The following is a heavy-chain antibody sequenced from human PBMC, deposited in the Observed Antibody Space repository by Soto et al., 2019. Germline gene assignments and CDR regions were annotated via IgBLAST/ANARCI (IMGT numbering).Heavy chain of an antibody. J-gene: IGHJ4*02. CDR3: ARNGDGYSSGWYYFDY. CDR2: IIPIFGTA. Sequence: QVQLVQSGAEVKKPGSSVKVSCKASGGTFSSYAISWVRQAPGQGLEWMGGIIPIFGTANYAQKFQGRVTITADESTSKAYMELSSLRSEDTAVYYCARNGDGYSSGWYYFDYWGQGTLVTVSS. V-gene: IGHV1-69*12. CDR1: GGTFSSYA. D-gene: IGHD6-19*01.